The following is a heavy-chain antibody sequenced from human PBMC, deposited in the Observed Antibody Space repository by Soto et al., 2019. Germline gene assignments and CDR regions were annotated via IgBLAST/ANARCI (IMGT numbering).Heavy chain of an antibody. V-gene: IGHV1-46*01. D-gene: IGHD2-15*01. CDR2: INPSGGST. CDR1: GYTFTSYY. CDR3: AAMKVVVAATRLHYYGMDV. J-gene: IGHJ6*02. Sequence: ASVKVSCKASGYTFTSYYMHWVRQAPGQGLEWMGIINPSGGSTSYAQKFQGRVTITRDMSTSTAYMELSSLRSEDTAVYYCAAMKVVVAATRLHYYGMDVWGQGTTVTVSS.